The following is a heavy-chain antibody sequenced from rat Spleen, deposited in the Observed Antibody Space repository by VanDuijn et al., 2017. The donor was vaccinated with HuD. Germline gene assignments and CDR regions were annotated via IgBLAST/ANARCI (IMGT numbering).Heavy chain of an antibody. J-gene: IGHJ2*01. Sequence: QVQLKESGPGLVQPSQTLSLTCTVSGFSLSNYGVIWVRQPPGKGLEWMGVIWGNGNTNYNSALKSRLSISRDTSKSHVFLKMNSLQTEDTATYYCARDRDFGNYGYYFDYWGQGVMVTVSS. CDR1: GFSLSNYG. CDR3: ARDRDFGNYGYYFDY. CDR2: IWGNGNT. V-gene: IGHV2-13*01. D-gene: IGHD1-11*01.